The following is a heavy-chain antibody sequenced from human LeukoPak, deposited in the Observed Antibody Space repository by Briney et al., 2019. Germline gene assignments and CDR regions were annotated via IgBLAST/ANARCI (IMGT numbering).Heavy chain of an antibody. D-gene: IGHD3-22*01. J-gene: IGHJ4*02. V-gene: IGHV3-30*18. CDR2: ISYDGSNK. CDR1: GFTFISFA. CDR3: AKDWDPGYYDSSGSYPDY. Sequence: GRSLRLSCAASGFTFISFAMHWVRQAPGKGRGWLALISYDGSNKYYADSVKGRFTISRDNSKNTLYLQMNSLRAEDAAVYYCAKDWDPGYYDSSGSYPDYWGQGTLVTVSS.